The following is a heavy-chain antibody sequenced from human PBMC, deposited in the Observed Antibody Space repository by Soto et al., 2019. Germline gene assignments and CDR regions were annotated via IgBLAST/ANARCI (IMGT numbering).Heavy chain of an antibody. CDR1: GITFSSYW. Sequence: EVQLEESGGDLVQPGGSLRLSCAASGITFSSYWMHWVRQAPGKGLVWVSRVKTDGSTYYADSVKGRFTIFRDNAKNTLFLQMHSLTVGDTAVYCLARAIRGHNAFDVWGQGTMVTFSS. CDR2: VKTDGST. CDR3: ARAIRGHNAFDV. J-gene: IGHJ3*01. D-gene: IGHD5-18*01. V-gene: IGHV3-74*02.